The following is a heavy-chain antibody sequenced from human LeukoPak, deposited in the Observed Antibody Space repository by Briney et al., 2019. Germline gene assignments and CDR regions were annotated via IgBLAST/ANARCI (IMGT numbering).Heavy chain of an antibody. Sequence: ASVKVSCKASGYTFTGYYMHWVRQAPGQGLGWMGWINPNSGGTNYAQKFQGWVTMTRDTSISTAYMELSRLRSDDTAVYYCARRGVGAPDSAFDIWGQGTMVTVSS. V-gene: IGHV1-2*04. CDR3: ARRGVGAPDSAFDI. J-gene: IGHJ3*02. D-gene: IGHD1-26*01. CDR2: INPNSGGT. CDR1: GYTFTGYY.